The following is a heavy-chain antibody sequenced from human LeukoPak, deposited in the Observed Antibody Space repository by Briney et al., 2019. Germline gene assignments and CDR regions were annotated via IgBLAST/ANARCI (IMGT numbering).Heavy chain of an antibody. V-gene: IGHV5-51*01. CDR2: IYPGDSDT. J-gene: IGHJ3*02. Sequence: GESLKISCKGSGYSFTNYCIGWVRQMPGKGLEWMGIIYPGDSDTRYSPSFQGQVTISADKSISTAYLQWSSLRASDTAMYYCARHGANWGDAFDIWGQGTMVTVSS. D-gene: IGHD7-27*01. CDR3: ARHGANWGDAFDI. CDR1: GYSFTNYC.